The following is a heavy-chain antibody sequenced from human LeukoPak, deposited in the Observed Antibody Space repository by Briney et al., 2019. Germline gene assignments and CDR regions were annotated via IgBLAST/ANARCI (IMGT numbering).Heavy chain of an antibody. CDR2: ISYDGSNK. J-gene: IGHJ4*02. CDR1: GFTFSSYA. D-gene: IGHD3-22*01. V-gene: IGHV3-30-3*01. CDR3: ARPKPDSSGYHYFDY. Sequence: GGSLRLSCAASGFTFSSYAMHWVRQAPGKGLEWVAVISYDGSNKYYADSVKGRFTISRDNSKNTLYLQMNNLRAEDTAVYYCARPKPDSSGYHYFDYWGQGTLVTVSS.